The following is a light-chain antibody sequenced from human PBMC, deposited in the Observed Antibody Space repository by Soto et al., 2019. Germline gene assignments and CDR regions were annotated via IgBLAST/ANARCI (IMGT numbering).Light chain of an antibody. Sequence: DIVMTQSPLSLPVTPGEPASISCRSSQSLLHSNGYSYLDWYLQKPGQSPQLLIYMGSNRASGVPDRFSGSGSGTDFTLKSSRVEAEDVGVYYCMQALQIPPTFGPGTKVDIK. V-gene: IGKV2-28*01. CDR1: QSLLHSNGYSY. CDR2: MGS. CDR3: MQALQIPPT. J-gene: IGKJ3*01.